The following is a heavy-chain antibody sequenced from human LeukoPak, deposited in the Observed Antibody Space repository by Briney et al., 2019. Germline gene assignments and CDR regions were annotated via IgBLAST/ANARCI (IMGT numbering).Heavy chain of an antibody. CDR3: ARVHLGIFGDLFDY. D-gene: IGHD3-10*01. V-gene: IGHV4-34*01. CDR2: INHSGST. Sequence: SETLSLTCAVYGGSFSGYYWSWIRQPPGKGLEWIGEINHSGSTNYNPSLKSRVTISVDTSKNQFSLKLSSVTAADTAVYYCARVHLGIFGDLFDYWGQGALVTVSS. J-gene: IGHJ4*02. CDR1: GGSFSGYY.